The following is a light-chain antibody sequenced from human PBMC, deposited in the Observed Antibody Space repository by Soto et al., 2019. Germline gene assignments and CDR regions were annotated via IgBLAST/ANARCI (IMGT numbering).Light chain of an antibody. J-gene: IGKJ4*01. V-gene: IGKV3-20*01. Sequence: EIVLTQSPGILSLSPGERATLSCRASQNVRVTYFAWYQQRSGQAPRLLIYGASNRATGIPDRFSGSGSGTDFTLTINRLEPEDFAVYYCHHYGGSPPFTFVGGTKVEIK. CDR1: QNVRVTY. CDR2: GAS. CDR3: HHYGGSPPFT.